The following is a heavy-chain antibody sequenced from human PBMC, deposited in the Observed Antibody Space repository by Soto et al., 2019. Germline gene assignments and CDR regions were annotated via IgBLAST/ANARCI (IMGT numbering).Heavy chain of an antibody. Sequence: QVQLVQSGAEVKKPGSSVTVSCKASGGTFSSYTISWVRQAPGQGLEWMGGIIPIFGTANYAQKFQGRVTSDADEPTSIAYRELRSMRSEDTAVYYCARGNDRWLQLWYLDLWGRGTLVTVSS. CDR1: GGTFSSYT. V-gene: IGHV1-69*12. CDR2: IIPIFGTA. CDR3: ARGNDRWLQLWYLDL. J-gene: IGHJ2*01. D-gene: IGHD5-12*01.